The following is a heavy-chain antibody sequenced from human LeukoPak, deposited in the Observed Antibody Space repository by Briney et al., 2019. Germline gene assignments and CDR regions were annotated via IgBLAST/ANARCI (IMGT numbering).Heavy chain of an antibody. Sequence: GGSLRLSCAASGFTFSSYSMNWVRQAPGKGLEWVSSISSSSSYIYYADSVKGRFTIFRDNAKNSLYLQMNSLRAEDTAVYYCASKDFWSGYRHWGQGTLVTVSS. V-gene: IGHV3-21*01. CDR2: ISSSSSYI. D-gene: IGHD3-3*01. J-gene: IGHJ4*02. CDR1: GFTFSSYS. CDR3: ASKDFWSGYRH.